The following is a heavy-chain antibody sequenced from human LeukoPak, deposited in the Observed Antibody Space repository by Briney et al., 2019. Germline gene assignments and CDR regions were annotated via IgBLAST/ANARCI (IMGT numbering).Heavy chain of an antibody. Sequence: SETLSLTCAVYGGSFSGYCWSWIRQPPGKGLEWIGEINHSGSTNYNPSLKSRVTISVDTSKNQFSLKLSSVTAADTAVYYCARVSPWGYYDSSGYYYDYWGQGTLVTVSS. CDR2: INHSGST. D-gene: IGHD3-22*01. CDR3: ARVSPWGYYDSSGYYYDY. J-gene: IGHJ4*02. CDR1: GGSFSGYC. V-gene: IGHV4-34*01.